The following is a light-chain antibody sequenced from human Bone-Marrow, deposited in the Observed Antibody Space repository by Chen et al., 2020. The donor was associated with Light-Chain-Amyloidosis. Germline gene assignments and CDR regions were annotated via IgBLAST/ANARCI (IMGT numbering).Light chain of an antibody. J-gene: IGKJ1*01. Sequence: AIQMTQSPSSLSASVGDRVTITCRASEDIRNELGWYQQKPGKAPKLLIYGASNLQGGVPSRFSGSGYGTDFTLTIISLQPEDFATYFCLQDNDYPRTFGQGTRVEVQ. CDR3: LQDNDYPRT. V-gene: IGKV1-6*01. CDR2: GAS. CDR1: EDIRNE.